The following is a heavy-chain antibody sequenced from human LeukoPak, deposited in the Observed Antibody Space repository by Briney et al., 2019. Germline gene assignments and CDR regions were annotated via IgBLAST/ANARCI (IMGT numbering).Heavy chain of an antibody. V-gene: IGHV3-23*01. J-gene: IGHJ3*02. D-gene: IGHD3-22*01. Sequence: PGGSMRLSCAASGFTFSSYAMSWVRQAPGKGLEWVSAISGSGGSTYYADSVKGRFPISRDNSKNTLYLEMNSLRAEDTAVYYCAKEYDSSGYGYRDAFDIWGQGTMVTVSS. CDR3: AKEYDSSGYGYRDAFDI. CDR1: GFTFSSYA. CDR2: ISGSGGST.